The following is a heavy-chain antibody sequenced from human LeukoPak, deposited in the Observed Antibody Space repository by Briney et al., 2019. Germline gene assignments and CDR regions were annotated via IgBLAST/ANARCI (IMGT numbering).Heavy chain of an antibody. Sequence: GGSLRLSCAASGFTFSTYAMSWVRQAPGRGLEWVSTISSGGTTYYADSVKGRFTISRDNAKNSLYLQMNSLRAEDTAVYYCARMYCSRTSCYTDAFDIWGQGTMVTVSS. CDR3: ARMYCSRTSCYTDAFDI. D-gene: IGHD2-2*02. J-gene: IGHJ3*02. V-gene: IGHV3-69-1*01. CDR2: ISSGGTT. CDR1: GFTFSTYA.